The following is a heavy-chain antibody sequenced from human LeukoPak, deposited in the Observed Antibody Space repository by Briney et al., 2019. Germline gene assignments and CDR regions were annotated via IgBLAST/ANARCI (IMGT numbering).Heavy chain of an antibody. J-gene: IGHJ4*02. D-gene: IGHD3-22*01. Sequence: QPGGSLRLSCAASGFTFISYWMHWVRQAPGKGLVWVSRINSDGSTTSYAASVKGRFTISRDTAKNTLYLQMNSLRAEDTAVYYCARGHHYYDSSAYYYWGQGTLVTVSP. CDR2: INSDGSTT. V-gene: IGHV3-74*01. CDR1: GFTFISYW. CDR3: ARGHHYYDSSAYYY.